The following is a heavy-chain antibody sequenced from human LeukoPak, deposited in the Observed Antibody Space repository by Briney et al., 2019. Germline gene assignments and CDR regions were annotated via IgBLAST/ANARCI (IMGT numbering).Heavy chain of an antibody. CDR2: TYYRSRWYI. CDR3: TRDQDGMDV. J-gene: IGHJ6*02. CDR1: GDSVSSNIAA. V-gene: IGHV6-1*01. Sequence: SQTLSLTCAISGDSVSSNIAAWNWIRQSPSRGLEWLGRTYYRSRWYIDYAASVKSRLTINPGTSKNQFSLQLNSVTPEDTGVYYCTRDQDGMDVWGQGTTVTVSS.